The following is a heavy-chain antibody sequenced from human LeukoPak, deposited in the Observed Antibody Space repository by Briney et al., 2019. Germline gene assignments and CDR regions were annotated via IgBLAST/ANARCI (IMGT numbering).Heavy chain of an antibody. D-gene: IGHD5-12*01. CDR2: IYHSGST. CDR3: ASLGYSGYDYDFDY. J-gene: IGHJ4*02. Sequence: SQTLSLTCTVSGGSISSGGYYWSWIRQPPGKGLEWIGYIYHSGSTYYNPSLKSRVTISVDRSKNQFSLKLSSVTAADTAVYYCASLGYSGYDYDFDYWGQGTLVTVSS. CDR1: GGSISSGGYY. V-gene: IGHV4-30-2*01.